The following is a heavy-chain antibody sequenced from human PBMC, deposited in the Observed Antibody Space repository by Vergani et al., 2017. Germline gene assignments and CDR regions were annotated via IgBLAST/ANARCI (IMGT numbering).Heavy chain of an antibody. CDR1: GGSISSSSYY. J-gene: IGHJ3*02. Sequence: QLQLQESGPGLVKPSETLSLTCTVSGGSISSSSYYWGWIRQPPGKGLEWIGSIYYSGSTYYNPSLNSRATISVDTSRNQISLKLTSVTATDTAIYFCARGNPYVDFDIWGQGTMITVSS. CDR2: IYYSGST. D-gene: IGHD3-16*01. V-gene: IGHV4-39*07. CDR3: ARGNPYVDFDI.